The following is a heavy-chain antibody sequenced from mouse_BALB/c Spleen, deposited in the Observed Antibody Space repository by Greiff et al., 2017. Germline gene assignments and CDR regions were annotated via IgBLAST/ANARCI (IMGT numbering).Heavy chain of an antibody. D-gene: IGHD2-14*01. J-gene: IGHJ4*01. Sequence: VKLQESGAELARPGASVKMSCKASGYTFTSYTMHWVKQRPGQGLEWIGYINPSSGYTNYNQKFKDKATLTADKSSSTAYMQLSSLTSEDSAVYYCANAYYRYHYAMDYWGQGTSVTVSS. V-gene: IGHV1-4*01. CDR3: ANAYYRYHYAMDY. CDR2: INPSSGYT. CDR1: GYTFTSYT.